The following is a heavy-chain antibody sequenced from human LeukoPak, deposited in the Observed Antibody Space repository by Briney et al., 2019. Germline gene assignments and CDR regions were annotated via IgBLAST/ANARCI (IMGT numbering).Heavy chain of an antibody. CDR3: ARDQATSIAARRVYNWFDP. D-gene: IGHD6-6*01. CDR2: ISSSSSTI. J-gene: IGHJ5*02. Sequence: GGSLRLSCAASGFTFSKAWMSWVRQAPGKGLEWVSYISSSSSTIYYADSVKGRFTISRDNAKNSLYLQMNSLRAEDTAVYYCARDQATSIAARRVYNWFDPWGQGTLVTVSS. CDR1: GFTFSKAW. V-gene: IGHV3-11*04.